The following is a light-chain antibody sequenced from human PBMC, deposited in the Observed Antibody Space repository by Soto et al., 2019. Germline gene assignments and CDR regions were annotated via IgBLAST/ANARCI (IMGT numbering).Light chain of an antibody. CDR2: DVS. V-gene: IGLV2-14*01. J-gene: IGLJ1*01. CDR1: SSDVGGYNY. CDR3: SSYTSSSIFYV. Sequence: QSALAQPASVSGSPVQSITISCTGNSSDVGGYNYVSWYQQHPGKAPKLMIYDVSNRPSGVSNRFSGSKSGNTASLTISGLQAEDEADYYCSSYTSSSIFYVFGTGTKVTVL.